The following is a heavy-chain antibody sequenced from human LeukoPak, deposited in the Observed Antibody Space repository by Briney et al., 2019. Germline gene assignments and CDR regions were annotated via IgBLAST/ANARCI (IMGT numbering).Heavy chain of an antibody. CDR3: ARDGSSWLKNDWFDP. CDR1: GGSISSYY. J-gene: IGHJ5*02. Sequence: SETLSLTCTVSGGSISSYYWSWIRQPAGKGLEWIGRIYTSGSTNYNPSLKSRVTMSVDTSKNQFSLKLSSVTAADTAVYYCARDGSSWLKNDWFDPWGQGTLVTVSS. CDR2: IYTSGST. V-gene: IGHV4-4*07. D-gene: IGHD6-13*01.